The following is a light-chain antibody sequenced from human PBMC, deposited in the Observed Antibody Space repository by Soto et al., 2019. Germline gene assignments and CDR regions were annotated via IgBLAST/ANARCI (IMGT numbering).Light chain of an antibody. J-gene: IGLJ1*01. V-gene: IGLV1-40*01. Sequence: QSVLTQPPSVSGAPGQRVTISCTGSSSNIGAGYDVHWYQQLPGTAPKLLIYDNSNRPSGVPDRFSGSKSGTSAPLAITGLQAEDEADYFCQSYDISLTGYVFGTGTKLTVL. CDR3: QSYDISLTGYV. CDR2: DNS. CDR1: SSNIGAGYD.